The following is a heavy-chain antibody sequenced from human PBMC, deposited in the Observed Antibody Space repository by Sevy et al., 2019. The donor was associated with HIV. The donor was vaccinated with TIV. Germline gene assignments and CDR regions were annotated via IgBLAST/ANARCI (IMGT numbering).Heavy chain of an antibody. Sequence: GGSLRLSCAASGFTVNSNYMTWVRQAPGKGLEGVSVIHSDDTTYHADSVKDRFTISRDNFKNTLYLHMSSLRDEDTAVYYCARGKSGYGYALNYWGQGTTVTVSS. V-gene: IGHV3-66*01. CDR1: GFTVNSNY. J-gene: IGHJ4*02. D-gene: IGHD5-18*01. CDR2: IHSDDTT. CDR3: ARGKSGYGYALNY.